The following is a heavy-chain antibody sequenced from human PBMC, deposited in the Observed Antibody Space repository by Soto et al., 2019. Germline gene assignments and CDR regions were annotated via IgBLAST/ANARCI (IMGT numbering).Heavy chain of an antibody. Sequence: GASVKVSCKASGYTFTGYYMHWVRQAPGQGLEWMGWINPNSGGTNYAQKFQGRVTMTRDTSISTAYMELSRLRSDDTAVYYCARGTPQSEGRLAYCGGDCYPYCFGYWGQGTLVTVSS. D-gene: IGHD2-21*02. CDR2: INPNSGGT. J-gene: IGHJ4*02. V-gene: IGHV1-2*02. CDR1: GYTFTGYY. CDR3: ARGTPQSEGRLAYCGGDCYPYCFGY.